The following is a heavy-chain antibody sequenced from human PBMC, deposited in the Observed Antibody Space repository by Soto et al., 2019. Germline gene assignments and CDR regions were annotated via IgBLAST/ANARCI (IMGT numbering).Heavy chain of an antibody. D-gene: IGHD3-16*02. CDR1: GFTFSDYC. J-gene: IGHJ4*02. V-gene: IGHV3-11*01. CDR2: ISSSGSTI. CDR3: ARESRDYVWGSYRYLYYFDY. Sequence: GGSLRLSCAASGFTFSDYCMSWIRQAPGKGLEWVSYISSSGSTIYYADSVKGRFTISRDNAKNSLYLQMNSLRAEDTAVYYCARESRDYVWGSYRYLYYFDYWGQGTLVTVSS.